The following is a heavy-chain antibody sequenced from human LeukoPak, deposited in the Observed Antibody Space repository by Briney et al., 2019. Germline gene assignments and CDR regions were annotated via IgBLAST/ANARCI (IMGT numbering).Heavy chain of an antibody. Sequence: GGSLRLSCAASGFTFSGSAMHWVRQASGKGLEWVGRIRSKANSYATAYAASVKGRFTISRDDSKNTAYLQMNSLKTEDTAVYYCTRRGTYYYDSRGPYWGQGTLVTVSS. V-gene: IGHV3-73*01. CDR3: TRRGTYYYDSRGPY. J-gene: IGHJ4*02. CDR1: GFTFSGSA. CDR2: IRSKANSYAT. D-gene: IGHD3-22*01.